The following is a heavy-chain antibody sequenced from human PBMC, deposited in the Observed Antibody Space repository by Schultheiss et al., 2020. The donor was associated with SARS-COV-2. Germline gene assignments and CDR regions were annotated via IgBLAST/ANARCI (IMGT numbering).Heavy chain of an antibody. V-gene: IGHV3-30*04. Sequence: GESLKISCAASGFTFSSYAMSWVRQAPGKGLEWVAVISYDGSNKYYADSVKGRFTISRDNSKNTLYLQMNSLRAEDTAVYYCARGYGLVGPPSYSSSWYKGSPFDYWGQGTLVTVSS. CDR2: ISYDGSNK. J-gene: IGHJ4*02. D-gene: IGHD6-13*01. CDR1: GFTFSSYA. CDR3: ARGYGLVGPPSYSSSWYKGSPFDY.